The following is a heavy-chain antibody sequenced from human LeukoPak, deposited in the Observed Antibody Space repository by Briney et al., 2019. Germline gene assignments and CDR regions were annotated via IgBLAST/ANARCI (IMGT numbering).Heavy chain of an antibody. J-gene: IGHJ4*02. Sequence: PSETLSLTCTVSGGSISSSSYYWGWIRQPPGKGLEWIGEINHSGSTNYNPSLKSRVTISVDTSKNQFSLKLSSVTAADTAVYYCARAWLQTHFDYWGQGTLVTVSS. CDR3: ARAWLQTHFDY. D-gene: IGHD5-24*01. V-gene: IGHV4-39*07. CDR1: GGSISSSSYY. CDR2: INHSGST.